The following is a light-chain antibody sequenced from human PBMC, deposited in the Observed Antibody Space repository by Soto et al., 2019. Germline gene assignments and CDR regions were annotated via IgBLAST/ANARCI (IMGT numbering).Light chain of an antibody. V-gene: IGKV1-5*01. Sequence: DIQMTQSPSTLPASVGDRVTITCRASQSISRSLAWYQQKPGKAPSLLIYDASSLEGGVPSRFSGSGFGTEFTLTITNLQPADFATYYCQQYSDFLISFGPGTTVDFK. CDR2: DAS. J-gene: IGKJ3*01. CDR3: QQYSDFLIS. CDR1: QSISRS.